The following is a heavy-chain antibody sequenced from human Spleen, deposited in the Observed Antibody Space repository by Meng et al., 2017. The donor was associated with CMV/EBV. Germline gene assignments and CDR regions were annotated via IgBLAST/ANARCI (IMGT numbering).Heavy chain of an antibody. J-gene: IGHJ5*02. V-gene: IGHV5-51*01. CDR2: IYAGDSDT. D-gene: IGHD2-2*01. Sequence: GESLKISCKGSGYTFTNYWIAWVRQMPGKGLEWMGIIYAGDSDTNYNPSFEGQVTMSADKSFSTAYLQWSSLKASDTAMYYCAREVIPAAIGWFDPWGQGTLVTVSS. CDR1: GYTFTNYW. CDR3: AREVIPAAIGWFDP.